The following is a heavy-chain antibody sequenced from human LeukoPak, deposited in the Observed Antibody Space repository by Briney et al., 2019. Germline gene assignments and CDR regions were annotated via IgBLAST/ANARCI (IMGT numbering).Heavy chain of an antibody. V-gene: IGHV3-66*01. Sequence: PGGSLRLSCAASGFTFSTYWMSWVRQAPGKGLEWVSVIYSGGSTYYADSVKGRFTISRDNSKNTLYLQMNSLRAEDTAVYYCARDNGYSSGWYVYWGQGTVVTVSS. CDR3: ARDNGYSSGWYVY. CDR2: IYSGGST. CDR1: GFTFSTYW. J-gene: IGHJ4*02. D-gene: IGHD6-19*01.